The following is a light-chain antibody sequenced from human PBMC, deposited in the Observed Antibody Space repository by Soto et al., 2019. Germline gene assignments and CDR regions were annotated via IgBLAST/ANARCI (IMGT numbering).Light chain of an antibody. CDR1: SSDVGGYNY. CDR2: EVS. V-gene: IGLV2-14*01. CDR3: SSYTSISTFV. Sequence: QSVLTQPASVSGSPGQSITISCTGTSSDVGGYNYVSRYQQDPGTAPKLLIYEVSNRPSGVSSRFSGSKSGNTASLTISGLQAEDEADYYCSSYTSISTFVFGTGTKVTV. J-gene: IGLJ1*01.